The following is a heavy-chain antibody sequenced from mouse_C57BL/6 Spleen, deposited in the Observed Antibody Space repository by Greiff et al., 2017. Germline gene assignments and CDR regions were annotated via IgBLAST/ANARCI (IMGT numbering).Heavy chain of an antibody. Sequence: EVQLQQSGPELVKPGASVKISCKASGYTFTDYYMNWVKQSHGQSLEWIGDINPNNGGTSYNQKFKGKATLTVDKSSSTAYMELRSLTSEDSAVYYCARSGVQLRLLFDYWGQGTTLTVSS. D-gene: IGHD3-2*02. J-gene: IGHJ2*01. CDR1: GYTFTDYY. CDR2: INPNNGGT. CDR3: ARSGVQLRLLFDY. V-gene: IGHV1-26*01.